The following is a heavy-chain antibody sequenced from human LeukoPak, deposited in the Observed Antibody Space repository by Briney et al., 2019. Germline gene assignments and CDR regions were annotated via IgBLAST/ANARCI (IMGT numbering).Heavy chain of an antibody. CDR2: IYYSGST. CDR3: ARGSITIFGVVENWFDP. J-gene: IGHJ5*02. D-gene: IGHD3-3*01. V-gene: IGHV4-59*01. CDR1: GGSISSYY. Sequence: SETLSLTCTASGGSISSYYWSWIRQPPGKGLEWIGYIYYSGSTNYNPSLKSRVTISVDTSKNQFSLKLSSVTAADTAVYYCARGSITIFGVVENWFDPWGQGTLVTVSS.